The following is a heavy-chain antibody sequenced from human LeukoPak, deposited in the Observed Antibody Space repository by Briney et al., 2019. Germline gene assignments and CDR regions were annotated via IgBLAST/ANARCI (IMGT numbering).Heavy chain of an antibody. V-gene: IGHV3-23*01. Sequence: GGSLRLSCAASGFTFSNSAMSWVRQAPGKGLEWVSTLSGSGITTYYAASVKGRFTISRDNSKNTLYLQMNSLRAEDTAVYYCAKPAPGSYLDYWGQGTLVTVSS. CDR2: LSGSGITT. CDR1: GFTFSNSA. D-gene: IGHD1-26*01. J-gene: IGHJ4*02. CDR3: AKPAPGSYLDY.